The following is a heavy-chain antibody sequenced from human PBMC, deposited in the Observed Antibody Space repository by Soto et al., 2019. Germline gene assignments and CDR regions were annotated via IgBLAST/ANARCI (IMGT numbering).Heavy chain of an antibody. J-gene: IGHJ4*02. CDR3: ARLYSASYTSFDY. CDR2: IYSGGTT. V-gene: IGHV3-53*01. CDR1: GFIVSSSY. D-gene: IGHD1-26*01. Sequence: GGSLRLSCAASGFIVSSSYMTWVRKAPGKGLEWVSAIYSGGTTYHADSVKGRFIISRDNSKNTLYLQMNSLRAEDTAVYYCARLYSASYTSFDYWGQGTLVTVSS.